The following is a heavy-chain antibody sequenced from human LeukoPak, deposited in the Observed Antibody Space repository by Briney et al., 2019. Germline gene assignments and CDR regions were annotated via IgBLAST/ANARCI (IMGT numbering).Heavy chain of an antibody. CDR2: IYYSGST. J-gene: IGHJ4*02. Sequence: SETLSLTCTVSGGSISSYYWSWIRQPTGKGLEWIGYIYYSGSTNYNPSLKSRVTISVDTSKNQFSLKLSSVTAADTAVYYCARSIWFGEFPFDYWGQGTLVTVSS. V-gene: IGHV4-59*08. CDR1: GGSISSYY. CDR3: ARSIWFGEFPFDY. D-gene: IGHD3-10*01.